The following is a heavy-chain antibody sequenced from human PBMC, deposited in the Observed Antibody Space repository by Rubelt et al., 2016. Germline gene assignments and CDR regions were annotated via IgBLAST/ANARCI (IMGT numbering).Heavy chain of an antibody. Sequence: KGRVTISVDTSKNQFSLKLSSVTAADTAVYYCARVQQWLAPDYWGQGTLVTVSS. CDR3: ARVQQWLAPDY. V-gene: IGHV4-30-2*04. J-gene: IGHJ4*02. D-gene: IGHD6-19*01.